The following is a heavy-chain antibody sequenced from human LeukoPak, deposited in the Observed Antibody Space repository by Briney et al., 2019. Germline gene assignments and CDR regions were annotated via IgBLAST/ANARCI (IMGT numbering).Heavy chain of an antibody. CDR2: ISYDGSNK. Sequence: PGRSLRLSCAASGFTFSSYGMHWVRQAPGKGLEWVAVISYDGSNKYYADSVKGRFTISRDNPKNTLYLQMNSLRAEDTAVYYCAKGGHYYYDSTTFDYWGQGTLVTVSS. CDR1: GFTFSSYG. D-gene: IGHD3-22*01. CDR3: AKGGHYYYDSTTFDY. J-gene: IGHJ4*02. V-gene: IGHV3-30*18.